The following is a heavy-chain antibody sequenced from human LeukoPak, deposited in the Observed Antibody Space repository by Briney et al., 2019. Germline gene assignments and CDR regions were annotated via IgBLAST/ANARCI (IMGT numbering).Heavy chain of an antibody. J-gene: IGHJ4*02. CDR3: ARDGGYRGYDADC. CDR1: GFTFSTYS. D-gene: IGHD5-12*01. Sequence: GGSLRLSCAASGFTFSTYSMKWVRQAPGKGLEWVSYISDSGAMYYADSLRGRFTISRENAQNSLFLQMNSLRAEDTAVYYCARDGGYRGYDADCWGQGTLVTVSS. CDR2: ISDSGAM. V-gene: IGHV3-48*01.